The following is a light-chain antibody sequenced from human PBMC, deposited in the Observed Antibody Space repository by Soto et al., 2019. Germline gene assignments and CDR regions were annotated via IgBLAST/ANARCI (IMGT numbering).Light chain of an antibody. CDR1: QSLSSDY. CDR3: QQYDGWWT. J-gene: IGKJ1*01. CDR2: GTS. V-gene: IGKV3-20*01. Sequence: EIVLTQSPVTLSLSPGERATLSCRASQSLSSDYLAWYQQKPGQAPRLLIYGTSKRATGIPDRFSGSGSGTDFSLTISRLEPEDFAVYYCQQYDGWWTFGQGTKVDIK.